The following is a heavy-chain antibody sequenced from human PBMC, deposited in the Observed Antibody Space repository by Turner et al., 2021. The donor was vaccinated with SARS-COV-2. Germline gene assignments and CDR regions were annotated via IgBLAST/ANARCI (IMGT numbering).Heavy chain of an antibody. J-gene: IGHJ4*02. CDR2: TSYSGTT. CDR3: ARHGPIGRGWIYFDN. V-gene: IGHV4-59*08. CDR1: GYSINDCY. Sequence: QLKESGPGLVKPSAILSFTCTASGYSINDCYWSWIRQPPGKIREWIRFTSYSGTTNYNPSLRSRVTISVDRPQNQFSLKLDSVSAANTAVYYYARHGPIGRGWIYFDNWGQGTPVTVSS. D-gene: IGHD5-12*01.